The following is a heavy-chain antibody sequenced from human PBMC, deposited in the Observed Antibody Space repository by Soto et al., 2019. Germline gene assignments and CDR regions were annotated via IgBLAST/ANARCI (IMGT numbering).Heavy chain of an antibody. J-gene: IGHJ6*02. CDR2: IYYSGST. V-gene: IGHV4-61*08. D-gene: IGHD2-21*01. CDR1: GGSISSGGYY. CDR3: AKGIPGLYYYGMDV. Sequence: PSETLSLTCTVSGGSISSGGYYWSWIRQPPGKGLEWIGYIYYSGSTNYNPSLKSRVTISVDTSKNQFSLKLSSVTAADTAVYYCAKGIPGLYYYGMDVWGQGSTVTVSS.